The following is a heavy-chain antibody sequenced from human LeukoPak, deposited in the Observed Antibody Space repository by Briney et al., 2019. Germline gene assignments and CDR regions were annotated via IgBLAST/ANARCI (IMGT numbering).Heavy chain of an antibody. D-gene: IGHD1-26*01. J-gene: IGHJ3*02. CDR2: IGSSSSSYI. V-gene: IGHV3-21*01. Sequence: GGSLRLSCAASGFTFSSYSMNWVRQAPGKGLEWVSSIGSSSSSYIYYADSVKGRFTISRDNAKNSLYLQMNSLRAEDTAVYYCARVPRYSGHAFDIWGQGTMVTVSS. CDR3: ARVPRYSGHAFDI. CDR1: GFTFSSYS.